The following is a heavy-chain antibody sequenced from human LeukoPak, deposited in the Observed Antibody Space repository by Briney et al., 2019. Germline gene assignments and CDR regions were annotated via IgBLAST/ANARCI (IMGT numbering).Heavy chain of an antibody. CDR2: IYYSGRT. V-gene: IGHV4-59*08. Sequence: SSETLSLTCTVSGDSINSYYWGWIRQPPGKGLEWIGYIYYSGRTNYNPSLKSRVTISVDTSKNQFSLRLNSVTAADTAMYYCAKSGGYGLIDYWGQGTLVTVSS. J-gene: IGHJ4*02. CDR1: GDSINSYY. D-gene: IGHD1-26*01. CDR3: AKSGGYGLIDY.